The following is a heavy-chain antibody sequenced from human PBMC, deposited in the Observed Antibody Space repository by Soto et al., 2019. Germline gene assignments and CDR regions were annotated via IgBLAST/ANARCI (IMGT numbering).Heavy chain of an antibody. CDR2: IIPIFGTA. CDR3: ARDFIGAGCSGGSCYSDWFDP. CDR1: GGTFSSYA. D-gene: IGHD2-15*01. J-gene: IGHJ5*02. Sequence: QVQLVQSGAEVKKPGSSVKVSCKASGGTFSSYAISWVRQAPGQGLEWMGGIIPIFGTANYAQKFQGRVTITADESTSTAYMELSSLRSEDTAVYYCARDFIGAGCSGGSCYSDWFDPWGQGTLVTVSS. V-gene: IGHV1-69*01.